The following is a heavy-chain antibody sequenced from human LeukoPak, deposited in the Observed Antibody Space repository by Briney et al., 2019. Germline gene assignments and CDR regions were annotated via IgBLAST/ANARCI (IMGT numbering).Heavy chain of an antibody. CDR1: GFMFSGYD. Sequence: PGGSLRLSCAASGFMFSGYDMRWVRQAPGKGLEWVSGISVSGDVTYYADSVKGRFTISRDNSKNTAYLQMNSLRADDTAVYYCAKAHSSGWYLDYWGQGTLVTVSS. CDR2: ISVSGDVT. V-gene: IGHV3-23*01. D-gene: IGHD6-19*01. CDR3: AKAHSSGWYLDY. J-gene: IGHJ4*02.